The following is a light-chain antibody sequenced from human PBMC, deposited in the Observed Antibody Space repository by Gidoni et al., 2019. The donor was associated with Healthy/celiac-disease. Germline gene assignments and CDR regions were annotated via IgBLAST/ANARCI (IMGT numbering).Light chain of an antibody. Sequence: EIVLTQSPATLSLSPGERDTLSCRASQSVSSYCAWYQQKPGQAPRLLICDASNRATGIPARFSGSVSVTAFTLTIICLGPVDFAVYYCQQRSNWPTFGQGTKVEIK. CDR1: QSVSSY. CDR2: DAS. J-gene: IGKJ1*01. V-gene: IGKV3-11*01. CDR3: QQRSNWPT.